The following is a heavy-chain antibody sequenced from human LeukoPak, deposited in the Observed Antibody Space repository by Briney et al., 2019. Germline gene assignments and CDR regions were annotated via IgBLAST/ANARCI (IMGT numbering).Heavy chain of an antibody. CDR2: IYYSGST. Sequence: SETLSLTCTVSGGSISSSSYYWGWIRQPPGKGLEWIGSIYYSGSTYYNPSLKSRVTISVDTSKNQFSLKLSSVTAADTAVYYCARAPPTGYSSGWYVRTDFDYWAREPWSPSPQ. CDR3: ARAPPTGYSSGWYVRTDFDY. D-gene: IGHD6-19*01. V-gene: IGHV4-39*01. CDR1: GGSISSSSYY. J-gene: IGHJ4*02.